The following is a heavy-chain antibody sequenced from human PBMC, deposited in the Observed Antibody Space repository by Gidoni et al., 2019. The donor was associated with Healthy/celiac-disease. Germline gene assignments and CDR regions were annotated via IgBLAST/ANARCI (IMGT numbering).Heavy chain of an antibody. Sequence: QVQLVESGEGVVQPGRSLRLSCAASGFTFSSYAMHWVRQAPGKGLEWVAVISYDGSNKYYADSVKGRFTISRDNSKNTLYLQMNSLRAEDTAVYYCARVANYDPRSWYFDLWGRGTLVTVSS. V-gene: IGHV3-30-3*01. CDR3: ARVANYDPRSWYFDL. J-gene: IGHJ2*01. CDR1: GFTFSSYA. CDR2: ISYDGSNK. D-gene: IGHD3-3*01.